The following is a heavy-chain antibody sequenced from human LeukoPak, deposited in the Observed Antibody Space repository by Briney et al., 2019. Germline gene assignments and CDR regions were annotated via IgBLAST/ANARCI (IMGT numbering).Heavy chain of an antibody. CDR1: GYTFTGYY. CDR2: INPNSGST. D-gene: IGHD2-15*01. Sequence: ASVKVSCKASGYTFTGYYMHWVRQAPGQGLEWMGWINPNSGSTTYAQKFQGRVTMTRDMSTSTVYMELSSLRSEDTAVYYCAIGYCRGGSCDDEPGDAFDIWGQGTMVAVSS. J-gene: IGHJ3*02. V-gene: IGHV1-2*02. CDR3: AIGYCRGGSCDDEPGDAFDI.